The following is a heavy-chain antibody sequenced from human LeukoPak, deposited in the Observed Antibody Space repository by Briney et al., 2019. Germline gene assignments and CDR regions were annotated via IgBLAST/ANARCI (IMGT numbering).Heavy chain of an antibody. J-gene: IGHJ5*02. CDR1: GFSLTGKY. CDR2: MSSGSYSH. V-gene: IGHV3-11*01. CDR3: ARGKRTFDP. Sequence: GGSLRLSCVVSGFSLTGKYMGWVSQDPGKETEWVAYMSSGSYSHYYADSVRGRFTISRDNSKNSLYLEMSDLRVKDTALYYCARGKRTFDPWGQGTLVTVTS.